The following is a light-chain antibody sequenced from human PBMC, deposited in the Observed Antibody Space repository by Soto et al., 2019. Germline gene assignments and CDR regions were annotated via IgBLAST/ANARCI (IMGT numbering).Light chain of an antibody. V-gene: IGKV3-15*01. Sequence: EIVMTQSPATLSVSPGERATLSCRASQSVNSNLAWFQQIPGQPPRLLIYGASTRATGIPARFSGSGSGTEFTLTISSLQSEDFAVYYCQQYHNWPRTFGQGTKVEIK. CDR1: QSVNSN. CDR3: QQYHNWPRT. J-gene: IGKJ1*01. CDR2: GAS.